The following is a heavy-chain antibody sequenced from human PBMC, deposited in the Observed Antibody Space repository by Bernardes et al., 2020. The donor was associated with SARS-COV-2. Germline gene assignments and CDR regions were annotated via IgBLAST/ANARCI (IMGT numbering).Heavy chain of an antibody. CDR3: AKESAGFDY. J-gene: IGHJ4*02. CDR2: ISWNSGSI. CDR1: GFPFDDYG. Sequence: GGSLRLSCAASGFPFDDYGMHWVRQAPGKGLEWVSGISWNSGSIGYADSVRGRFTISRDNAKNSLYLQMNSLRAEDTALYYCAKESAGFDYWGQGTLVTVSS. V-gene: IGHV3-9*01.